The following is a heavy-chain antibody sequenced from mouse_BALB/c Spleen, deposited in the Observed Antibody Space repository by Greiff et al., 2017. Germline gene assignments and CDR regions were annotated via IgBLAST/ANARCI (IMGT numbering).Heavy chain of an antibody. D-gene: IGHD2-14*01. CDR3: AREYRYSLSY. Sequence: VKVVESGPGLVAPSQSLSITCTVSGFSLTSYGVHWVRQPPGKGLEWLGVIWAGGSTNYNSALMSRLSISKDNSKSQVFLKMNSLQTDDPAMYYCAREYRYSLSYWGQGTLVTVSA. J-gene: IGHJ3*01. CDR2: IWAGGST. V-gene: IGHV2-9*02. CDR1: GFSLTSYG.